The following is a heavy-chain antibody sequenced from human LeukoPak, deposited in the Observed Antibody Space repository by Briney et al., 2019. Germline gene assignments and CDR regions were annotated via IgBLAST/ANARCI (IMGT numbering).Heavy chain of an antibody. D-gene: IGHD3-22*01. J-gene: IGHJ4*02. CDR2: IIPIIDMA. V-gene: IGHV1-69*04. CDR1: GGTFSSYA. CDR3: VYYNSSGYSDYYFDY. Sequence: ASMKVSCKASGGTFSSYAITWVRQAPGQGLEWMGRIIPIIDMANYAQKFQGRVTITADTSTSTAFMELSSLRSDDAAVYYCVYYNSSGYSDYYFDYWGQGTLVTVSS.